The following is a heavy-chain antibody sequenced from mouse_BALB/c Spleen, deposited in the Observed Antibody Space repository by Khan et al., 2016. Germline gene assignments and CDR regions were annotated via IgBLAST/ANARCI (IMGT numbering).Heavy chain of an antibody. CDR3: GSMGGHDVC. Sequence: VQLQQSGPDLVKPGASVNISCKASGYSFTGYYMHWVKESHGKSLEWIGRVNPNNGGTSYNQKFKGKAILTVDKSSSTSYMELRNLTSEDYGGSYCGSMGGHDVCWGQGTTLTVSS. D-gene: IGHD2-2*01. V-gene: IGHV1-26*01. J-gene: IGHJ2*01. CDR2: VNPNNGGT. CDR1: GYSFTGYY.